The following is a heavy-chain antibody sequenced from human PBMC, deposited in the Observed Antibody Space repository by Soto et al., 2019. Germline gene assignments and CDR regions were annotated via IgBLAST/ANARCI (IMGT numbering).Heavy chain of an antibody. Sequence: GGSLRLSCAASGFTFSSYAMSWVRQAPGKGLEWVSAISGSGGSTYYADSVKGRFTISRDNSKNTLYLQMNSLRAEDTAVYYCASTPTSGWEDYYFDYWGQGTLVTVSS. D-gene: IGHD6-19*01. CDR1: GFTFSSYA. CDR3: ASTPTSGWEDYYFDY. CDR2: ISGSGGST. V-gene: IGHV3-23*01. J-gene: IGHJ4*02.